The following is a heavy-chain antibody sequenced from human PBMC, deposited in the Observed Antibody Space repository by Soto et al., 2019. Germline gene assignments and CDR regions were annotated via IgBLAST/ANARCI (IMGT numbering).Heavy chain of an antibody. J-gene: IGHJ4*02. V-gene: IGHV3-30-3*01. Sequence: GGSLRLSCAASGFTFSSYAMHWVRQAPGKGLEWVAVISYDGSNKYYADSVKGRFTISRDNSKNTLYLQMNSLRAEDTAVYYCARDRSYLEFDYWGQGTLVTVSS. CDR3: ARDRSYLEFDY. CDR1: GFTFSSYA. D-gene: IGHD1-26*01. CDR2: ISYDGSNK.